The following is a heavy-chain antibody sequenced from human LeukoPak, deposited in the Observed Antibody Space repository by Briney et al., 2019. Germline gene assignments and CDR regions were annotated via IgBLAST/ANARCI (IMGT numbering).Heavy chain of an antibody. J-gene: IGHJ4*02. CDR2: IKQDGSEK. D-gene: IGHD1-14*01. CDR1: GFTFSNYW. V-gene: IGHV3-7*03. Sequence: PGGSLRLSCAASGFTFSNYWMSWVRQAPGKGLEWVANIKQDGSEKYYVGSVKGRFTLSRDNADNSLYLQMNSLRAEDTAVYYCARLRTFDYWGQGTLVTVSS. CDR3: ARLRTFDY.